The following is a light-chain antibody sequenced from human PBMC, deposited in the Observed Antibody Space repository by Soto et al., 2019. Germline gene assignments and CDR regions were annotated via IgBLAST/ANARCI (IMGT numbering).Light chain of an antibody. J-gene: IGLJ3*02. Sequence: QSVLTQPRSVSGSPGQSVTISCTAASGDVGGYNFVSWYQQHPGKVPTLMIFDVSQRPSGVPDRFSGSKSGNTASLTISGLQAEDEADYYCCSYGGSDTWVFGGGTKLTVL. V-gene: IGLV2-11*01. CDR2: DVS. CDR3: CSYGGSDTWV. CDR1: SGDVGGYNF.